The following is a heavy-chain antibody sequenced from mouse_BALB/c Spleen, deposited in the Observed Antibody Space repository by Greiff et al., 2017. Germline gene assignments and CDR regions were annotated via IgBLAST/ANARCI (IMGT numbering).Heavy chain of an antibody. CDR1: GFNIKDTY. CDR3: ASPYYGSSYGYFDY. V-gene: IGHV14-3*02. Sequence: VQLQQSGAELVKPGASVKLSCTASGFNIKDTYMHWVKQRPEQGLEWIGRIDPANGNTKYDPKFQGKATITADTSSNTAYLQLSSLTSEDTAVYYCASPYYGSSYGYFDYWGQGTTLTVSS. D-gene: IGHD1-1*01. CDR2: IDPANGNT. J-gene: IGHJ2*01.